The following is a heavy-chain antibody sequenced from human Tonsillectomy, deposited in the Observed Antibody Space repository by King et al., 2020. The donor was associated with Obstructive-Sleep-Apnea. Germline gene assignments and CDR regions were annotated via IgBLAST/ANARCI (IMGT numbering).Heavy chain of an antibody. Sequence: VQLQESGPGLVKPSETLSLTCTVSGGSISSYYWSWIRQPLGKGLEWIGYIYYSGSTNSNPSLKSRGTISVDTSKNQFSLKLSSVTAADTAVYYCARDAELGINWYFDLWGRGTLVTVSS. CDR2: IYYSGST. CDR1: GGSISSYY. D-gene: IGHD7-27*01. CDR3: ARDAELGINWYFDL. J-gene: IGHJ2*01. V-gene: IGHV4-59*01.